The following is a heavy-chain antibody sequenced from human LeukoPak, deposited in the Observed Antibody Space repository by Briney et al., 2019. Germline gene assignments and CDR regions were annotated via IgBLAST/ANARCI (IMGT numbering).Heavy chain of an antibody. CDR2: IKQDGSEK. V-gene: IGHV3-7*01. J-gene: IGHJ6*03. D-gene: IGHD3-3*01. CDR1: GFTFSSYW. Sequence: PGGSLRLSCAASGFTFSSYWMSWVRQAPGKGLEWVANIKQDGSEKYYVDSVKGRFTISRDNAKNSLYLQMNSLRAEDTAVYYCARVITIFGVGSYMDVWGKGTTVTVSS. CDR3: ARVITIFGVGSYMDV.